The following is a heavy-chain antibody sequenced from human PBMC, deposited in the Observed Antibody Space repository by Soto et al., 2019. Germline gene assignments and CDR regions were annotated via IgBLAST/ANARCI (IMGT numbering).Heavy chain of an antibody. J-gene: IGHJ2*01. Sequence: GGSLRLSCAASGFTVSSNYMSWVRQAPGEGLEWVSVIYSGGSTYYADSVKGRFTISRDNSKNTLYLQMNSLRAEDTAVYYCARGGCSGGSCYYWYFDLWGRGTLVTVSS. CDR3: ARGGCSGGSCYYWYFDL. V-gene: IGHV3-53*01. CDR2: IYSGGST. CDR1: GFTVSSNY. D-gene: IGHD2-15*01.